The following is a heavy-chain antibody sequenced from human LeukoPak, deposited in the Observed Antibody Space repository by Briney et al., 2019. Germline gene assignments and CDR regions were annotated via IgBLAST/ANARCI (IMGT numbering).Heavy chain of an antibody. CDR1: GGSFSGYY. CDR3: ARQTRLTTPYYYYGMDV. Sequence: SETLSLTCAVYGGSFSGYYWSWIRQPPGKGLEWIGEINHSGSTNYNPSLKSRVTISVDTSKNQFSPKLSSVTAADTAVYYCARQTRLTTPYYYYGMDVWGQGTTVTVSS. CDR2: INHSGST. D-gene: IGHD1-1*01. V-gene: IGHV4-34*01. J-gene: IGHJ6*02.